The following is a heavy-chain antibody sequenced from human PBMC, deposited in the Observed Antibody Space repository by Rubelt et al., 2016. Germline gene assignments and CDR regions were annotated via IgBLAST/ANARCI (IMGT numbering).Heavy chain of an antibody. D-gene: IGHD3-22*01. CDR3: ARDRYDSSGYSPFDY. V-gene: IGHV4-39*07. CDR2: IHYSGST. Sequence: QLQLQESGPGLVKPSETLSLTCTVSGGSISSSSYYWGWVRQPPGKGLEWIGSIHYSGSTYYKPALNGRVTISVDTSKNQFSLKLSSVTAADTAVYYCARDRYDSSGYSPFDYWGQGTLVTVSS. J-gene: IGHJ4*02. CDR1: GGSISSSSYY.